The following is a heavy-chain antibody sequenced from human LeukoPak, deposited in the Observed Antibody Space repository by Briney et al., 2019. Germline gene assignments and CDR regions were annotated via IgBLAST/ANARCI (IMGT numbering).Heavy chain of an antibody. CDR3: ARGHYYGSGSTDYFDY. J-gene: IGHJ4*02. CDR2: IYHSGST. V-gene: IGHV4-4*02. CDR1: GGSISSSNW. D-gene: IGHD3-10*01. Sequence: SETLSLTCAVSGGSISSSNWWSWVRQPPGKGLEWIGEIYHSGSTNYNPSLKSRVTISVDKSKNQFSLKLSSVTAADTAVYYCARGHYYGSGSTDYFDYWGQGTLVTVSS.